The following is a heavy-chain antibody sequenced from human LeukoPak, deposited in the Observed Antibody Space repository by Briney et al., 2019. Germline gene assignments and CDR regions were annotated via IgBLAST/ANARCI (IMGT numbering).Heavy chain of an antibody. CDR1: GYTFSSYG. D-gene: IGHD5-12*01. J-gene: IGHJ4*02. CDR3: ARDDALVPTGSFDF. V-gene: IGHV1-18*01. Sequence: ASVKVSCKASGYTFSSYGINWVRQAPGQGLEWMGWISAYNGNTNYAQKLQGRVTMTTVTSTSTAYMELTSLRSDDTAVYYCARDDALVPTGSFDFWGQGTLVTVSS. CDR2: ISAYNGNT.